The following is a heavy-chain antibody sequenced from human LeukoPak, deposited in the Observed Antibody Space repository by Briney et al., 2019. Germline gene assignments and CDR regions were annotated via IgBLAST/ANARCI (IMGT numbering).Heavy chain of an antibody. Sequence: PGGSLRLSCAASGFTFSSYWMSWVRQAPGKGLEWVAVIWYDGSNKYYADSVKGRFTISRDNSKNTLYLQMNSLRAEDTAVYYCARDRGPAPGSYFDYWGQGTLVTVSS. J-gene: IGHJ4*02. CDR3: ARDRGPAPGSYFDY. D-gene: IGHD3-10*01. CDR1: GFTFSSYW. V-gene: IGHV3-33*08. CDR2: IWYDGSNK.